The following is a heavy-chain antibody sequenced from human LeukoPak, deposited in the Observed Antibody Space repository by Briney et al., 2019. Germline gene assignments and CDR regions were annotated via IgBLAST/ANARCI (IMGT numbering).Heavy chain of an antibody. CDR3: ASASSHRIAAGGDY. D-gene: IGHD6-13*01. V-gene: IGHV3-74*01. Sequence: GGSLRLSCAASGFAFSNYWMHWVRQAPGKGLVWVSRINSDGSSRNYADSVKGRFTISRDNAKNTLYLQMNSLRAEDTAVYYCASASSHRIAAGGDYWGQGTLVTVSS. J-gene: IGHJ4*02. CDR1: GFAFSNYW. CDR2: INSDGSSR.